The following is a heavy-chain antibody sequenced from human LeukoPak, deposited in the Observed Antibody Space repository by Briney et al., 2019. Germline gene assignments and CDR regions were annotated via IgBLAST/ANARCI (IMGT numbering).Heavy chain of an antibody. CDR1: GFTFSSYG. Sequence: GGSLRLSCAASGFTFSSYGMHWVRQAPGKGLEWVAVIWYDGSNKYYADSVKGRFTISRDNSKNTLYLQMNSLRAEDTAVYYCTRGGGLLVAATFDYWGQGTLVTVSS. CDR2: IWYDGSNK. D-gene: IGHD2-15*01. J-gene: IGHJ4*02. CDR3: TRGGGLLVAATFDY. V-gene: IGHV3-33*01.